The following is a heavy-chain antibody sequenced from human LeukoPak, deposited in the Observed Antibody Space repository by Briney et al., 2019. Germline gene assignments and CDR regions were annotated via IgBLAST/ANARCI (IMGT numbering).Heavy chain of an antibody. CDR2: ISGSGGST. CDR3: AKDRPDFDY. J-gene: IGHJ4*02. CDR1: GFTFSSYA. Sequence: QAGRSLRLSCAASGFTFSSYAMSWVRQAPGKGLDWVSAISGSGGSTYYAGSVKGRFTISRDNSKNTLYLQMNSLRAEDTAVYYCAKDRPDFDYWGQGTLVTVSS. V-gene: IGHV3-23*01.